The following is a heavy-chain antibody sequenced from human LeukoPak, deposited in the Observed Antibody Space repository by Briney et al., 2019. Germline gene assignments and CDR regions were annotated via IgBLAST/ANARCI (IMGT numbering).Heavy chain of an antibody. J-gene: IGHJ4*02. CDR2: IPYDGSNK. Sequence: PGGSLRLSCAASGFIFSSYAMHWVRQAPGKGLEWVALIPYDGSNKYYADSVKRRFTVSRENSKNTLYLQMNSRRAEDTAVYYCAKDSAKKYDDYWGQGTLVTVSS. CDR3: AKDSAKKYDDY. V-gene: IGHV3-30*04. D-gene: IGHD2/OR15-2a*01. CDR1: GFIFSSYA.